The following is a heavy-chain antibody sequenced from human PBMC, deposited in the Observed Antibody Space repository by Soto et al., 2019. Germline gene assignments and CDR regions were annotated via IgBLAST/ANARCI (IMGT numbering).Heavy chain of an antibody. CDR3: ARDYSSGPGP. Sequence: GWSLRLSCASSVFTFISYAMHWVRQAPGKGLEWVAVISYDGSNKYYADSVKGRFTISRDNSKNTLYLQMNSLRAEDTAVYYCARDYSSGPGPWGQGTLVTVSS. CDR1: VFTFISYA. V-gene: IGHV3-30-3*01. J-gene: IGHJ5*02. CDR2: ISYDGSNK. D-gene: IGHD6-19*01.